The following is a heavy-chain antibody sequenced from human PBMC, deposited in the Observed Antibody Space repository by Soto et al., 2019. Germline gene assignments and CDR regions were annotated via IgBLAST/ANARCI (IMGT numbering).Heavy chain of an antibody. V-gene: IGHV1-46*01. CDR1: GSTFTNFY. CDR2: VNPNGGST. Sequence: QVQLVQSGAEVKEPGASVKISCKGSGSTFTNFYIHWVRQAPGQGLEWMGIVNPNGGSTNYAQTFEGRITISRDPSTSTVYMDLSSLRSEDTAVYFCARGLASGDYWGQGTLVTVSS. CDR3: ARGLASGDY. J-gene: IGHJ4*02. D-gene: IGHD6-6*01.